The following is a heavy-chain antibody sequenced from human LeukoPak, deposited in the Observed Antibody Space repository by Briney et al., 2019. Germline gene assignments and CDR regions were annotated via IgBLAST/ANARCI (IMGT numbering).Heavy chain of an antibody. J-gene: IGHJ4*02. CDR2: INPNRGGT. CDR3: ARDHLVGFTHWGHYYDSSGHDY. D-gene: IGHD3-22*01. CDR1: GYTFNGYY. V-gene: IGHV1-2*06. Sequence: ASVTVSCKASGYTFNGYYMHWVRQAPGQGLEWMGRINPNRGGTNYAQKFQGRVTMNWDTSISIAYMEPSRLRSDDTAVYYCARDHLVGFTHWGHYYDSSGHDYWGQGTLVTVSS.